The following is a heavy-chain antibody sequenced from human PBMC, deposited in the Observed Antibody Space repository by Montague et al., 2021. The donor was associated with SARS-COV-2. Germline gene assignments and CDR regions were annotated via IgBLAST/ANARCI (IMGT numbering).Heavy chain of an antibody. CDR1: GGSISSGGYY. CDR3: ARGVSYLTIFVVVIRGSSDFDY. V-gene: IGHV4-31*03. D-gene: IGHD3-3*01. J-gene: IGHJ4*02. CDR2: IYHSGST. Sequence: TLSLTCTVSGGSISSGGYYWSWIRQHTGKGLDWVGYIYHSGSTXYNPSLKIRVTVSVATSKNQFSLKLISVTAADTAVYYCARGVSYLTIFVVVIRGSSDFDYWGQGTLVTVSS.